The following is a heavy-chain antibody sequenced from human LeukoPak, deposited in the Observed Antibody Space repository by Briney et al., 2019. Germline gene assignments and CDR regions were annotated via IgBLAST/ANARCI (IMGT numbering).Heavy chain of an antibody. J-gene: IGHJ4*02. V-gene: IGHV3-11*01. D-gene: IGHD3-10*01. CDR2: ISSSGSTI. Sequence: GRSLRLSCAASGFTFSDYYMSWIRQAPGKGLEWVSYISSSGSTIYYADSVKGRFTISRDNAKNSLYLQMNSLRAEDTAVYYCARDVPYYYGSGSYYPFDYWGQGTLVTVSS. CDR3: ARDVPYYYGSGSYYPFDY. CDR1: GFTFSDYY.